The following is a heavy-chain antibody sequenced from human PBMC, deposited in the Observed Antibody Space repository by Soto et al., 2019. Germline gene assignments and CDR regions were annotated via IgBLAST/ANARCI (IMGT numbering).Heavy chain of an antibody. D-gene: IGHD6-25*01. CDR1: GGSISSYY. CDR2: IYYSGST. CDR3: ARPHGGSSGWDNWFDP. V-gene: IGHV4-59*01. J-gene: IGHJ5*02. Sequence: QVQLQESGPGLVKPSETLSLTCTVSGGSISSYYWSWIRQPPGKGLEWIGYIYYSGSTNYNPSLKSPATISVGTSKNQFSLKLSSVTAADTAVYYCARPHGGSSGWDNWFDPWGQGTLVTVSS.